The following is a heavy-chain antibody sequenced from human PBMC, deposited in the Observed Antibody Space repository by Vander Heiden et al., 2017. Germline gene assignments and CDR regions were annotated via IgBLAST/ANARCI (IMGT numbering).Heavy chain of an antibody. J-gene: IGHJ4*02. CDR1: GFTFSASR. CDR2: ISSSSSYI. Sequence: EVQLVESGGVLVKPGGSLSLSCAAPGFTFSASRFNWVRQVPGRGLEWVAFISSSSSYIYYADSVKGRFTISRDNANNSLFLQRDSLRAEDTAVYYCARKGETSTYYFDFWGQGTLVTVSS. CDR3: ARKGETSTYYFDF. V-gene: IGHV3-21*01. D-gene: IGHD3-16*01.